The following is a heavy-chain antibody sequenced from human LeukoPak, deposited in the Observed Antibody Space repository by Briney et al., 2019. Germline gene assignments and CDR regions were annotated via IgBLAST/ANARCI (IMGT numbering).Heavy chain of an antibody. Sequence: PGGSLRLSWAAPGLTFSTFAMNWFRKAPAKGREWVKIISYDGSKKYYADSVRGRFTISRDNSKNTLYLQMNSLRLEDTSLYYCAGGDPYRGYDYPGVWGQGTLVTVSS. CDR1: GLTFSTFA. CDR2: ISYDGSKK. J-gene: IGHJ4*02. V-gene: IGHV3-30*04. CDR3: AGGDPYRGYDYPGV. D-gene: IGHD5-12*01.